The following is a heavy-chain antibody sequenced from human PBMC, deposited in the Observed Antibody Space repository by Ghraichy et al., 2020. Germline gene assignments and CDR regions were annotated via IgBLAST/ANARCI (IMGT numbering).Heavy chain of an antibody. D-gene: IGHD6-6*01. V-gene: IGHV3-64*02. J-gene: IGHJ4*02. CDR2: INYNGGST. Sequence: GGSLRLSCAAFGFTFSSYAMHWVRQAPGKGLEYVSAINYNGGSTYYADSVKGRFTISRDNSKNTLYLQMGSLRAEDMAVYYCARDRLEYSSSSGLDYWGQGTLVTVSS. CDR1: GFTFSSYA. CDR3: ARDRLEYSSSSGLDY.